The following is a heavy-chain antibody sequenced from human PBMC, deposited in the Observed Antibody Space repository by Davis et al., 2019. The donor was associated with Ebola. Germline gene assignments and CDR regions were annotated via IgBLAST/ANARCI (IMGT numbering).Heavy chain of an antibody. Sequence: GESLKISCAASGLIFSNYVMTWVRQAPGKGPEWVANIHRDGTAEYYVDSVKGRFTVSRDNGKNSLFLQMNSLRAEDTAVYYCSRGGAGTSYYWVYWGQGTLVTVSS. CDR3: SRGGAGTSYYWVY. CDR1: GLIFSNYV. CDR2: IHRDGTAE. D-gene: IGHD2-2*01. V-gene: IGHV3-7*01. J-gene: IGHJ4*02.